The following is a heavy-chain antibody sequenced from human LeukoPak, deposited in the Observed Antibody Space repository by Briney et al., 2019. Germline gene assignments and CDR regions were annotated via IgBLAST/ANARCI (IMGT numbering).Heavy chain of an antibody. CDR3: ARGDYSNYSYYFDY. J-gene: IGHJ4*02. CDR2: IYTSGST. D-gene: IGHD4-11*01. V-gene: IGHV4-61*02. Sequence: SETLSLTCTVSGGSISSGSYYWRWIRQPAGKGLEWTGRIYTSGSTNYNPSLKSRVTISVDTSKNQFSLKLSSVTAADTAVYYCARGDYSNYSYYFDYWGQGTLVTVSS. CDR1: GGSISSGSYY.